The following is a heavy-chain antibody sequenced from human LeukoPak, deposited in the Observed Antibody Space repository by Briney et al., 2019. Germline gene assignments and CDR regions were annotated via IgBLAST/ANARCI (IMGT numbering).Heavy chain of an antibody. CDR1: GFTFSSYA. CDR3: AEVQIAARSFDY. V-gene: IGHV3-30-3*02. D-gene: IGHD6-6*01. Sequence: PGRSLRLSCAASGFTFSSYAMHWVRQAPGKGLEGVAVISYDGSNKYYADSVKGRFTISRDNSKNTLYLQVNSLRAEDTAVYYCAEVQIAARSFDYWGQGTLVTVSS. CDR2: ISYDGSNK. J-gene: IGHJ4*02.